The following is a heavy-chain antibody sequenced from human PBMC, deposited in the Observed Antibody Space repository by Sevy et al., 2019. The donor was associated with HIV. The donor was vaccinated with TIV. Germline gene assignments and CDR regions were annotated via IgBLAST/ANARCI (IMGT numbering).Heavy chain of an antibody. CDR1: GFTFDDYG. CDR2: INWNGGST. V-gene: IGHV3-20*04. D-gene: IGHD3-9*01. CDR3: ARDYDIFTGYYLVDWAALQRPHAFDI. Sequence: GGCLRLSCAASGFTFDDYGMSWVRQAPGKGLEWVSGINWNGGSTGYTDSVKGRFTISRDNAKNSLCPQMNSLRAEDTALYYCARDYDIFTGYYLVDWAALQRPHAFDIWGQGTMVTVSS. J-gene: IGHJ3*02.